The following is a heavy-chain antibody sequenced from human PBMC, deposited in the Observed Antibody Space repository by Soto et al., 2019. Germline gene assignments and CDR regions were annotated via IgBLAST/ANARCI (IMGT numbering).Heavy chain of an antibody. Sequence: EVQLVESGGGLVQAGGSLRLSCAVSGFTFSDYDFNWVRQAPGKGLEWISYITSSGKNIYYAESLRGRITMSRDNAKNSVFLQVNSLRPEDTATYYCARSHYESSGYSLYFDYWGQGTPVTVSS. CDR3: ARSHYESSGYSLYFDY. J-gene: IGHJ4*02. CDR2: ITSSGKNI. V-gene: IGHV3-48*03. CDR1: GFTFSDYD. D-gene: IGHD3-22*01.